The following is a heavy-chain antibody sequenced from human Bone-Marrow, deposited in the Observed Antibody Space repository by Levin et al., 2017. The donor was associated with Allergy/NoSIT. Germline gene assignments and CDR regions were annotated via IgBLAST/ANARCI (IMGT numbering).Heavy chain of an antibody. V-gene: IGHV4-61*01. CDR1: GASVNSGSNY. Sequence: PSETLSLTCTVSGASVNSGSNYWSWIRQSPGKGLEWIGYIDYSGITDYNPSLKSRVTISADTSRNQIFLRLSSVTTADTAVYYCARDLDYYYYMDVWGKGTTVTVSS. CDR3: ARDLDYYYYMDV. CDR2: IDYSGIT. J-gene: IGHJ6*03.